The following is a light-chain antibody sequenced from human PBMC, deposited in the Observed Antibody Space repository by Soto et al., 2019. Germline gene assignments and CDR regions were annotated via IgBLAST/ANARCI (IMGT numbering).Light chain of an antibody. CDR2: GAS. J-gene: IGKJ1*01. V-gene: IGKV3D-20*02. Sequence: VLTQSPGTLSLSPGDRATLSCTASQSVSNNYLAWYQQKPGQAPRLLIYGASNRATGIPARFSGSGSGTEFTLSISSVQSEDFAVYYCQQRSNWPRTFGQGTKVDIK. CDR1: QSVSNNY. CDR3: QQRSNWPRT.